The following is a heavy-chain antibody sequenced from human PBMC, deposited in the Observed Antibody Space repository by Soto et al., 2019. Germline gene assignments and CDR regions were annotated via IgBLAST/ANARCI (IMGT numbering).Heavy chain of an antibody. J-gene: IGHJ4*02. V-gene: IGHV5-51*01. CDR1: GDRFTTDW. Sequence: WESLKISCKGSGDRFTTDWIGWVRQMPGKGLEWLGVIYPGDFRTRYSPPFQGQVTISADKSISTAYLQRNSLKASDTALYYCATRRFCSPESSCWGKVTLVTVSS. CDR3: ATRRFCSPESSC. CDR2: IYPGDFRT. D-gene: IGHD2-2*01.